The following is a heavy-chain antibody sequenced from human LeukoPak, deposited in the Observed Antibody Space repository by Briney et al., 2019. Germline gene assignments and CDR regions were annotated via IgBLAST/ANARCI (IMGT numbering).Heavy chain of an antibody. CDR1: GFTFSSYA. CDR3: AKWGSGSYYKGSFDY. J-gene: IGHJ4*02. Sequence: GGSLRLSCAASGFTFSSYAMSWVRQAPGKGLEWVSVVSGSGSSTYYADSVKGRFTISRDNSKNTLYLQMNSLRAEDTAVYYCAKWGSGSYYKGSFDYWGQGTLVTVSS. V-gene: IGHV3-23*01. D-gene: IGHD3-10*01. CDR2: VSGSGSST.